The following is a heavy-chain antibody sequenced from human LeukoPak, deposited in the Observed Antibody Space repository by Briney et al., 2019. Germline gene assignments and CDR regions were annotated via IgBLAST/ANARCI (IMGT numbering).Heavy chain of an antibody. J-gene: IGHJ4*02. V-gene: IGHV1-46*01. D-gene: IGHD2-2*02. CDR3: ARIQPAAIRGSRETVDY. Sequence: ASVKVSCKASGYTFTSYYMHWVRQAPGQGLEWMGIINPSGGSTSYAQKFQGRVTMTRDTSTSTVYMELSSLRSEDTAVYYCARIQPAAIRGSRETVDYWGQGTLSPSPQ. CDR1: GYTFTSYY. CDR2: INPSGGST.